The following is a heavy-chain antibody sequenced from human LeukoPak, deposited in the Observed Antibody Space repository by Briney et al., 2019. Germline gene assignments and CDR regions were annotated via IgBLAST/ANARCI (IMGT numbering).Heavy chain of an antibody. V-gene: IGHV3-74*03. CDR3: IRETHVGLHLEY. J-gene: IGHJ4*02. CDR2: INTDGRVT. D-gene: IGHD3-10*02. CDR1: GFTFTTYW. Sequence: GGSLRLSCAASGFTFTTYWMHWVRQVPGKGLVWVARINTDGRVTTYADSVKGRFTVSKDNAENTLYLQMNDLRPEDTAIYYCIRETHVGLHLEYWGQGTLATVTS.